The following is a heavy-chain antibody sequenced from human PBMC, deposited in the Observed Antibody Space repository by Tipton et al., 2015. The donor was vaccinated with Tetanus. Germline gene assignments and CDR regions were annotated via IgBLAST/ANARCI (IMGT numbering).Heavy chain of an antibody. V-gene: IGHV4-39*01. CDR3: AVRDGYTYGFDY. CDR2: IYYSGST. J-gene: IGHJ4*02. Sequence: TLSLTCTVSGGSISSSSYYWGWIRQPPGKGLEWIGSIYYSGSTYYNPSLKSRVTISVDTSKNQFSLKLSSVTAADTAVYYCAVRDGYTYGFDYWGQGTLVTVSS. D-gene: IGHD5-24*01. CDR1: GGSISSSSYY.